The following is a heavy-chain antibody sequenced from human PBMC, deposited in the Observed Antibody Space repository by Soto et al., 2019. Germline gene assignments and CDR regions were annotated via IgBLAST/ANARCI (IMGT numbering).Heavy chain of an antibody. CDR1: LFTVSSYA. D-gene: IGHD1-26*01. CDR3: ARSAGGSYPQYDY. V-gene: IGHV3-30*04. Sequence: GGSRSLSCSASLFTVSSYAMHFVRQARGTGLEWVAVISYDGRDKYYPDSVKGRFTISRDNSKNTLYLQMNSLRAEDTAVYYCARSAGGSYPQYDYWGQGTLVTVSS. CDR2: ISYDGRDK. J-gene: IGHJ4*02.